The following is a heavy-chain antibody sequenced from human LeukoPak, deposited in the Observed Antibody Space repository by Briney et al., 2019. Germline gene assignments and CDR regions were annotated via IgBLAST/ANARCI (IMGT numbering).Heavy chain of an antibody. CDR2: ISWNSGSM. D-gene: IGHD6-13*01. CDR1: GFTFGDYA. V-gene: IGHV3-9*01. J-gene: IGHJ4*02. Sequence: PGRSLRLSCAASGFTFGDYAMHWVRQAPGRGLEWVSGISWNSGSMGYADSVKGRFTISRDNAKNSLYLQMNSLRAEDTALYYCAKDATGSSWYGADYWGQGTLVTVSS. CDR3: AKDATGSSWYGADY.